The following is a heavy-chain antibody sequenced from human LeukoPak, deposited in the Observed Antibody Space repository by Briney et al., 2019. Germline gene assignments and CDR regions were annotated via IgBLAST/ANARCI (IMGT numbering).Heavy chain of an antibody. J-gene: IGHJ4*02. CDR3: ARTGYGDSGDY. Sequence: GGSLRLSCGASGFTFSNYWMSWVRQAPGKGLEWVINISQDGSGKNYADSVEGRFTISRDNAKNSLYLQMNSLRAEDTAVYYCARTGYGDSGDYWGQGTLVTVSS. D-gene: IGHD4-17*01. CDR1: GFTFSNYW. CDR2: ISQDGSGK. V-gene: IGHV3-7*01.